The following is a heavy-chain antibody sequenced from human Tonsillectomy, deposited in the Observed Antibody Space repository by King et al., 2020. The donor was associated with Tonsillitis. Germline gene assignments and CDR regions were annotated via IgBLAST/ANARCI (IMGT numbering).Heavy chain of an antibody. D-gene: IGHD5-24*01. Sequence: VQLVESGGGLVQPGRSLRLSCAASGFTFDDYAMHWVRQAPGKGLEWVSGISWNSGSIGYADSVKGRFTISRDNDKNSLYLQMNSLRAEDTALYYCAKACARYGYKSNVFDYWGQGTLVTVSS. CDR2: ISWNSGSI. J-gene: IGHJ4*02. V-gene: IGHV3-9*01. CDR1: GFTFDDYA. CDR3: AKACARYGYKSNVFDY.